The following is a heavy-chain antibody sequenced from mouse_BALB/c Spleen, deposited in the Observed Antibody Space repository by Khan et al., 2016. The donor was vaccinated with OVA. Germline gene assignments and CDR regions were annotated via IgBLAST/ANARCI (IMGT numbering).Heavy chain of an antibody. D-gene: IGHD1-3*01. J-gene: IGHJ2*01. Sequence: VQLQESGPGLVAPSQSLSITCTVSGFSLTSYGVHWVRQPPGKGLEWLGVIWAGGSTNYNSALMSRLGISKDNSKSQVFLQMNSLQTDDTAMYYCDRIEDIWGQGTTLTVSS. CDR2: IWAGGST. CDR1: GFSLTSYG. CDR3: DRIEDI. V-gene: IGHV2-9*02.